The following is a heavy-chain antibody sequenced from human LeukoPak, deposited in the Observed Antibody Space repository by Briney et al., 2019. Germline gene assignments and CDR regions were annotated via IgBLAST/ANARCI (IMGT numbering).Heavy chain of an antibody. CDR1: GGSISSGDYY. CDR3: ARDYDSSGYYGDAFVI. D-gene: IGHD3-22*01. J-gene: IGHJ3*02. Sequence: SQTLSLTCTVSGGSISSGDYYWSWIRQPPGKGLEWIGYIYYSGSTYYNPSLKSRVTISVDTSKNQFSLKLSSVTAADTAVYYCARDYDSSGYYGDAFVIWGQGTMVTVSS. CDR2: IYYSGST. V-gene: IGHV4-30-4*01.